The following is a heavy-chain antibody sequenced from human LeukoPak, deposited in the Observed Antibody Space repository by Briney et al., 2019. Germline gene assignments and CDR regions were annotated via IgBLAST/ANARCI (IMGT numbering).Heavy chain of an antibody. Sequence: GGSLRLSCAASGFTFSSYRMHWVRQAPGKGLVWVSRINSDGSSTSYADSVKGRFTISRDNAKNTLYLQMNSLRAEDTAVYYCARDRGSGWYYFDYWGQGTLVTVSS. CDR2: INSDGSST. CDR1: GFTFSSYR. J-gene: IGHJ4*02. V-gene: IGHV3-74*01. CDR3: ARDRGSGWYYFDY. D-gene: IGHD6-19*01.